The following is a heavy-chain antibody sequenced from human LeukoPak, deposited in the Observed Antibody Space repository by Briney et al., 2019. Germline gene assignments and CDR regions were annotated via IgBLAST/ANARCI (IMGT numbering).Heavy chain of an antibody. D-gene: IGHD2-15*01. V-gene: IGHV4-34*01. J-gene: IGHJ3*02. Sequence: NPSETLSLTCAVYGGSFSGYYWSWIRQPPGKGLEWIGEINHSGSTNYNPSLKSRVTISVDTPKNQFSLKLSSVTAADTAVYYCARVVGYCSGGSCYSYAAFDIWGQGTMVTVSS. CDR3: ARVVGYCSGGSCYSYAAFDI. CDR1: GGSFSGYY. CDR2: INHSGST.